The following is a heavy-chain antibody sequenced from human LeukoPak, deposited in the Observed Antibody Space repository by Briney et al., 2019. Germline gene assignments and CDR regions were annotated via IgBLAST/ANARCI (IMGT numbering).Heavy chain of an antibody. CDR2: ISAYNGNT. V-gene: IGHV1-18*01. J-gene: IGHJ4*02. CDR1: GYTFTSYG. D-gene: IGHD2-21*02. Sequence: GASVKVSCKASGYTFTSYGISWVRQAPGQGLEWMGWISAYNGNTNYAQKLQGRVTMTTDTSTSTAYMELRSLRSDDTAVYYCARDQDEYCGGDCYHFDYWGQGTLVTVSS. CDR3: ARDQDEYCGGDCYHFDY.